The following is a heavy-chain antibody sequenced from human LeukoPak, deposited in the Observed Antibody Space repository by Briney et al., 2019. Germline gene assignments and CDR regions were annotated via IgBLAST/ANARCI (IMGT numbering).Heavy chain of an antibody. Sequence: PGRSLRLSCAASGFTFSSYGMHWLRQAPGKGLEWVAVISYEGSNKYYADSVKGRFTISRDNSKNTLYLQMNSLRAEDTAVYYCATGYDILNLQNAFDIWGQGTMVTVSS. CDR2: ISYEGSNK. CDR1: GFTFSSYG. D-gene: IGHD3-9*01. CDR3: ATGYDILNLQNAFDI. V-gene: IGHV3-30*03. J-gene: IGHJ3*02.